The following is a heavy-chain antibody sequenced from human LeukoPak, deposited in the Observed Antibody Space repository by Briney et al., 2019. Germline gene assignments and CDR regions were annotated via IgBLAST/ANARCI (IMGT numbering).Heavy chain of an antibody. CDR2: INPNSGGT. V-gene: IGHV1-2*02. J-gene: IGHJ4*02. CDR3: ATSIMITFGGVTDY. Sequence: ASVKVSCKASGYTFTGYYMHWVRQAPGQGLEWMGWINPNSGGTNYAQEFQGRVTMTRDTSISTAYMELSRLRSDDTAVYYCATSIMITFGGVTDYWGQGTLVTVSS. CDR1: GYTFTGYY. D-gene: IGHD3-16*01.